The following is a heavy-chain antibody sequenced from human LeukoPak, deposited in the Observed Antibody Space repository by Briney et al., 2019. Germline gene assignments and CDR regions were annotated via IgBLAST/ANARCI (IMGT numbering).Heavy chain of an antibody. D-gene: IGHD3-9*01. CDR3: SRVVQDVTGADY. CDR1: GFTFSSYH. CDR2: IHSTSASI. J-gene: IGHJ4*02. V-gene: IGHV3-48*01. Sequence: GGSLRLSCAASGFTFSSYHMNWVRQAPGKGLEWLSYIHSTSASILYADSVKGRFTISRDNAKNSLYLQMNSLRAEDTAVYYCSRVVQDVTGADYWGQGTLVIVSS.